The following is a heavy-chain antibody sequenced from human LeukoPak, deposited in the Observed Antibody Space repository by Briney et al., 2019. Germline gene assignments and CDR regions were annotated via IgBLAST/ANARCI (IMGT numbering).Heavy chain of an antibody. CDR2: ISYDGSNK. CDR3: VKEDHCSGGSCYFAAWYYYYGMDV. Sequence: GGSLRLSGAASGFTFSSYDMHWVRQAPGKGLDWVAVISYDGSNKYYADSVKGRFTISRDNSKNTLYLQMNSLRAEDTAVYYCVKEDHCSGGSCYFAAWYYYYGMDVWGQGTTVTVSS. D-gene: IGHD2-15*01. J-gene: IGHJ6*02. CDR1: GFTFSSYD. V-gene: IGHV3-30*18.